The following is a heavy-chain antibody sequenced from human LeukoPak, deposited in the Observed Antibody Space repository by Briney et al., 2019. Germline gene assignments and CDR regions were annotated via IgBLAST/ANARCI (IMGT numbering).Heavy chain of an antibody. CDR2: IHNSGST. D-gene: IGHD3-22*01. CDR3: ARSSDYYDSRGYEYYFDY. V-gene: IGHV4-31*03. J-gene: IGHJ4*02. Sequence: SETLSLTCTVSGGSISSGGYFWTWIRHHPGRGLEWIGYIHNSGSTYYNPSLKSRVTISRDTSKSQFSLKLSSVTAADTAVYYCARSSDYYDSRGYEYYFDYWGQGTLATVSS. CDR1: GGSISSGGYF.